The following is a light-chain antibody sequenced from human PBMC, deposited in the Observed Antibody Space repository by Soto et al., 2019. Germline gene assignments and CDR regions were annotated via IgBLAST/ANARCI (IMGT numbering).Light chain of an antibody. CDR3: QQYGRSPRIT. J-gene: IGKJ5*01. Sequence: DIALTQSPGTLSLPPGQRATLSCRATQSLPSSRLAWYQQKPGQAPRLLIHGASSRATGTPDSFSGSAFGTDFILPITRLEPQDFACYYCQQYGRSPRITFGQGTRLEI. CDR2: GAS. CDR1: QSLPSSR. V-gene: IGKV3-20*01.